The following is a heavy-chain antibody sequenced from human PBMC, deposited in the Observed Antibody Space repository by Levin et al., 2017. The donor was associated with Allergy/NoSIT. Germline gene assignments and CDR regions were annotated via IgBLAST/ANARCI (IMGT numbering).Heavy chain of an antibody. Sequence: SQTLSLTCTVSGGSISSGDYYWSWIRQPPGKGLEWIGYIYYSGSTYYNPSLKSRVTISVDTSKNQFSLKLSSVTAADTAVYYCARENWNSRTNWFDPWGQGTLVTVSS. CDR1: GGSISSGDYY. CDR3: ARENWNSRTNWFDP. CDR2: IYYSGST. D-gene: IGHD1-7*01. V-gene: IGHV4-30-4*01. J-gene: IGHJ5*02.